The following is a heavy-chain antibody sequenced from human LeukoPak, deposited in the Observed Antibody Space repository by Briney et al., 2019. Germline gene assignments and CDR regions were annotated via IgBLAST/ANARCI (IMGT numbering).Heavy chain of an antibody. CDR1: GFTFSSYS. CDR2: VSDSGTGT. J-gene: IGHJ4*02. D-gene: IGHD2-21*02. V-gene: IGHV3-23*01. Sequence: GGSLRLSCAASGFTFSSYSMNWVRQAPGKGLEWVSLVSDSGTGTYYADSVKGRFTISRDNSKNTLYLQMYSLRAEDTAVYYCAKDSRRGDYPKFDYWGQGTLVTVSS. CDR3: AKDSRRGDYPKFDY.